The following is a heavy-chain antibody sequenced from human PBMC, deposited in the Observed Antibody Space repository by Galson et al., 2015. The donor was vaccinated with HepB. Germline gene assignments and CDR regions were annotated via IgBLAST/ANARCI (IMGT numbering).Heavy chain of an antibody. CDR2: ISSSGSTI. CDR1: GFTFSDYY. D-gene: IGHD3-22*01. Sequence: SLRLSCAASGFTFSDYYMSWIRQAPGKGLEWVSYISSSGSTIYYADSVKGRFTISRDNAKESLYLQMNSLRAEDTAVYYCAAPYYYDSSGHRNAFDFWGQGTMVTVSS. V-gene: IGHV3-11*01. CDR3: AAPYYYDSSGHRNAFDF. J-gene: IGHJ3*01.